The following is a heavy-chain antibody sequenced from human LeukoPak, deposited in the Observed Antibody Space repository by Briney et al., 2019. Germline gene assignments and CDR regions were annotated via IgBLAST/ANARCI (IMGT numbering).Heavy chain of an antibody. V-gene: IGHV3-23*01. Sequence: GGSLRLSCAASGFTFSSYAMSWVRQAPGKGLEWVSAISGSGGSTCYADSVKGRFTISRDNSKNTLYLQMNSLRAEDTAVYYCAKYADYYDSSGYYNYWGQGTLVTVSS. D-gene: IGHD3-22*01. J-gene: IGHJ4*02. CDR1: GFTFSSYA. CDR3: AKYADYYDSSGYYNY. CDR2: ISGSGGST.